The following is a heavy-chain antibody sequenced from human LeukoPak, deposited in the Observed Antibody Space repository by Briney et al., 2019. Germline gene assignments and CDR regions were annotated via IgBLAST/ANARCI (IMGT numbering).Heavy chain of an antibody. CDR3: ASSVVVVAAGGVGFDY. D-gene: IGHD2-15*01. Sequence: ASVKVSCKASGYTFTGYYMHWVRQAPGQGLEWMGWINPNSGGTNYAQKFQGRVTMTRDTSISTAYLQWSSLKASDTAMYYCASSVVVVAAGGVGFDYWGQGTLVTVSS. V-gene: IGHV1-2*02. J-gene: IGHJ4*02. CDR1: GYTFTGYY. CDR2: INPNSGGT.